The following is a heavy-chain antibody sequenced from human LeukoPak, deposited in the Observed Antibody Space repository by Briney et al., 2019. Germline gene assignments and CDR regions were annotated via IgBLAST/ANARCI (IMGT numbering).Heavy chain of an antibody. CDR2: MNPNSGNT. D-gene: IGHD2-8*01. CDR1: GYTFTSYD. Sequence: ASVKVSCKASGYTFTSYDTNWVRQATGQGLEWMGWMNPNSGNTGYAQKFQGRVTITRNTSISTAYMELSSLRSEDTAVYYCARAGNVLMVYALNYWGQGTLVTVSS. V-gene: IGHV1-8*03. J-gene: IGHJ4*02. CDR3: ARAGNVLMVYALNY.